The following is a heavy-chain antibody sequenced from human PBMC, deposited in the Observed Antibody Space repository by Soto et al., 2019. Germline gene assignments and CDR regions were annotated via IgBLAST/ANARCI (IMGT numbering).Heavy chain of an antibody. CDR1: GGSITNYY. Sequence: SETLSLTCTVSGGSITNYYWTWMRQPPGKGLEWIGYTYYTGTTNYNPSLNSRVTISVDTSKNQFSLQLKSVTAADTAVYYCARGGWSHDSWGRGTLVTVSS. D-gene: IGHD6-19*01. CDR3: ARGGWSHDS. CDR2: TYYTGTT. J-gene: IGHJ4*02. V-gene: IGHV4-59*01.